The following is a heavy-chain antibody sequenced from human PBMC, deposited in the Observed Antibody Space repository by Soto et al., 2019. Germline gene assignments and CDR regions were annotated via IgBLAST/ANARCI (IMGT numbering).Heavy chain of an antibody. V-gene: IGHV2-5*02. Sequence: QITLKESGPTLVKPTQTLTLTCTFSGFSLSTSGVGVGWIRQPPGKALEWLAIIYWDDDGRYSSSLRSRLTLTKDTSKNKVVLTMTNMDPVDTATYYCAHILTGSPIDYWGQGTLVTVSS. CDR2: IYWDDDG. J-gene: IGHJ4*02. CDR1: GFSLSTSGVG. D-gene: IGHD3-9*01. CDR3: AHILTGSPIDY.